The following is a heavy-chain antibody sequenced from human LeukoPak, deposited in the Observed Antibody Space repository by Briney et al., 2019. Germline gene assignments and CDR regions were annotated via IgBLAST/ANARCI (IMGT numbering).Heavy chain of an antibody. J-gene: IGHJ5*02. Sequence: PSETLSLTCAVYGGSFSGYYWSWIRQPPGKGREWIGEINHSGSTNYNPSLKSRFTISVDTSKNQFSLKLSSVTAADTAVYYCARVLYYDYVWGSYRSPRNWFDPWGQGTLVTVSS. D-gene: IGHD3-16*02. CDR1: GGSFSGYY. CDR3: ARVLYYDYVWGSYRSPRNWFDP. CDR2: INHSGST. V-gene: IGHV4-34*01.